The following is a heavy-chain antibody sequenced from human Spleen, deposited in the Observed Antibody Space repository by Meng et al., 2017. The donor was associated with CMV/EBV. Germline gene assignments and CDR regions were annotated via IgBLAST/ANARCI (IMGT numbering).Heavy chain of an antibody. J-gene: IGHJ4*02. CDR1: GFTFGSYA. D-gene: IGHD6-19*01. V-gene: IGHV3-23*01. CDR3: AKEVSQWLSHFDF. CDR2: ISGSGGTA. Sequence: AVSGFTFGSYAMSWVRQAPGKGLEWVSTISGSGGTANYADSVKGRFTISRDNSKNTLYLQMNSLRAEDTAVYYCAKEVSQWLSHFDFWGQGAPVTVSS.